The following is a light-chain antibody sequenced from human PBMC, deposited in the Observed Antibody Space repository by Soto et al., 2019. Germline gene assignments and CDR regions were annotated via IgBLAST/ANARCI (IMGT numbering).Light chain of an antibody. CDR2: KAS. J-gene: IGKJ2*01. Sequence: DIQMTQSPSTLSASVGDRVTITCRASQSISSWLAWYQQKPGKAPNLLIYKASSLESGAPSRFSGSGSGTEFTLTISSLQPDDFATYHCQQYKSYPYTFGQGTKLEIK. CDR3: QQYKSYPYT. V-gene: IGKV1-5*03. CDR1: QSISSW.